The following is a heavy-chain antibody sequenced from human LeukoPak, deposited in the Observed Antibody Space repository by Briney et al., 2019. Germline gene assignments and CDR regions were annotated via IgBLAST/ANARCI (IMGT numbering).Heavy chain of an antibody. CDR1: GFTFSSYW. CDR3: ARDGEYSSGWLRYYYYYYGMDV. V-gene: IGHV3-74*01. D-gene: IGHD6-19*01. CDR2: IASDGSST. J-gene: IGHJ6*02. Sequence: PGGSLRLSCAASGFTFSSYWMNRVRQAPGKGLVWVPRIASDGSSTTYADSVKGRFTISRDSAKNSLYLQMNSLRAEDTAVYYCARDGEYSSGWLRYYYYYYGMDVWGQGTTVTVSS.